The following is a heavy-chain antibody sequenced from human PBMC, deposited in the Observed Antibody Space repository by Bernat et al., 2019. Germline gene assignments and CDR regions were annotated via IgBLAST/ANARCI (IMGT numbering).Heavy chain of an antibody. V-gene: IGHV1-3*01. CDR2: INAGNGNT. J-gene: IGHJ4*02. CDR1: GYTFTSYA. CDR3: ARARDTMWPLDY. Sequence: QVQLVQSGAEVKKPGASVKVSCKASGYTFTSYAMHWVRQAPGQRLEWMGWINAGNGNTKYSQKFQGRVTITRDTSASTAYMELSSLRSEDTAVYYCARARDTMWPLDYWGQGTLVTVSS. D-gene: IGHD5-18*01.